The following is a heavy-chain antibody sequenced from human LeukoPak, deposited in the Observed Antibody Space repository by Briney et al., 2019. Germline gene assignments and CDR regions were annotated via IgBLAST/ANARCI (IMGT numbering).Heavy chain of an antibody. CDR3: ARVFPLASAFDY. J-gene: IGHJ4*02. D-gene: IGHD3-3*02. CDR1: VYTFTSYG. Sequence: ASVKVSCKASVYTFTSYGISGVRQAPGQGREWMGWISAYNGNTNYAQKLQGRVTMTTDTSTSTAYMELRSLRSDDTAVYYCARVFPLASAFDYWGQGTLVTVSS. V-gene: IGHV1-18*01. CDR2: ISAYNGNT.